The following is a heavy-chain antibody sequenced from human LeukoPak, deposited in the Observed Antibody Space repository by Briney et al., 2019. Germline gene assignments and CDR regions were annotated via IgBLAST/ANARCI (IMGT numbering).Heavy chain of an antibody. CDR2: IYYSGST. CDR1: GGSINNYY. D-gene: IGHD2-2*01. V-gene: IGHV4-59*01. CDR3: ARATLSTRTAFDI. J-gene: IGHJ3*02. Sequence: PSETLSLTCTVSGGSINNYYWNWLRQPPGKGLEWIGYIYYSGSTNYNPSLKSRVTISLDTSNNQFSLNLSSVTAADTAVYYCARATLSTRTAFDIWGQGTMVTVSP.